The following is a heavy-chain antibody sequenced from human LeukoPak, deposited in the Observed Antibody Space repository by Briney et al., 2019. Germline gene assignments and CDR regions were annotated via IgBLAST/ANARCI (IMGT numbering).Heavy chain of an antibody. Sequence: GGSLRLSCAASGFTFSSYWMSWVRQAPGKGLEWVANIKQDGSEKYYVDSVKGRFTISRDNAKNSLYLQMNSPRAEDTAVYYCARGDFDDYGDYVDAFEFWGQGTVVTVSA. J-gene: IGHJ3*01. CDR2: IKQDGSEK. CDR1: GFTFSSYW. D-gene: IGHD4-17*01. CDR3: ARGDFDDYGDYVDAFEF. V-gene: IGHV3-7*01.